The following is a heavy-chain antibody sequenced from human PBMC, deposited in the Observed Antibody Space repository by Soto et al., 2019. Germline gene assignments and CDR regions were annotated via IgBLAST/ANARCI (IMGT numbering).Heavy chain of an antibody. V-gene: IGHV3-33*01. CDR2: IWYDGSKK. J-gene: IGHJ4*02. Sequence: QVQLVESGGGVVQPGRSLRLSCAASGFPFSKYGMHWVRQAPGKGLEWVAIIWYDGSKKYYGDSVKGRFTISRDNSKDTLFLQMNSLRADDTAMYSWARLRGAWCDSIEHWGQGTLVTVSS. CDR1: GFPFSKYG. D-gene: IGHD2-8*02. CDR3: ARLRGAWCDSIEH.